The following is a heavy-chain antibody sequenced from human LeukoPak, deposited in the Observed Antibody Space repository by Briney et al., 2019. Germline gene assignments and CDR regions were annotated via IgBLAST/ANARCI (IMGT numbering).Heavy chain of an antibody. CDR3: ARTSITMRPFDY. J-gene: IGHJ4*02. Sequence: GRSLRLSCAASGFTFSSYGMHWVRQAPGKGLEWVALIWYDGSNKYYADSVKGRFTISRDNSKNTLYLQMNSLRAEDTAVYYCARTSITMRPFDYWGQGTLVTVSS. V-gene: IGHV3-33*01. CDR1: GFTFSSYG. CDR2: IWYDGSNK. D-gene: IGHD3-22*01.